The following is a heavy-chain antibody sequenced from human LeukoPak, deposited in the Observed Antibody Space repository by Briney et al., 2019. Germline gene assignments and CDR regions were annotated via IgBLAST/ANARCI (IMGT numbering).Heavy chain of an antibody. D-gene: IGHD3-9*01. CDR2: IYYSGST. V-gene: IGHV4-59*01. J-gene: IGHJ4*02. Sequence: PSQTLSLTCTVSGGSISSYYWSWIRQPPGKGLEWIGYIYYSGSTNYNPSLKSRVTISVDTSKNQFSLKLSSVTAADTAVYYCARSPYYDILTGSYKGGDYFDYWGQGTLVTVSS. CDR3: ARSPYYDILTGSYKGGDYFDY. CDR1: GGSISSYY.